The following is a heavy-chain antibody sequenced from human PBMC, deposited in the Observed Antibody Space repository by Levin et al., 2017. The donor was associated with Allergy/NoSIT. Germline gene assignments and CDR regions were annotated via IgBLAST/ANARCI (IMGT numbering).Heavy chain of an antibody. V-gene: IGHV3-9*01. J-gene: IGHJ3*02. Sequence: GGSLRLSCAASGFTFDDYAMHWVRQAPGKGLEWVSGISWNSGSIGYADSVKGRFTISRDNSTNSLYLQMNSLRTEDTAVYYCARDNIGIPDAVDIWGQGTMVIVSS. D-gene: IGHD5-18*01. CDR2: ISWNSGSI. CDR3: ARDNIGIPDAVDI. CDR1: GFTFDDYA.